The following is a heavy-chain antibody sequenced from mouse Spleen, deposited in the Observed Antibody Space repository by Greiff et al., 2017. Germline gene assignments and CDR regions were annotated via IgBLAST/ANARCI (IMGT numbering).Heavy chain of an antibody. V-gene: IGHV1-64*01. CDR1: GYTFTSYW. CDR2: IHPNSGRT. Sequence: QVQLQQPGAELVKPGASVKLSCKASGYTFTSYWMHWVKQRPGQGLEWIGMIHPNSGRTNYNEKFKSKATLTVDKSSSTAYMQLSSLTSEDSAVYYCATQTARATYYFDYWGQGTTLTVSS. CDR3: ATQTARATYYFDY. J-gene: IGHJ2*01. D-gene: IGHD3-2*01.